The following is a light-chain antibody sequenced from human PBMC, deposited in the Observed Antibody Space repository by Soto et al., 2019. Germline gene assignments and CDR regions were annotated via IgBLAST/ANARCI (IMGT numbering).Light chain of an antibody. CDR2: SAS. J-gene: IGKJ4*01. CDR3: QEYNGNSGLT. V-gene: IGKV1-5*03. Sequence: DIQMTQSPSTLSASVGDRVTITCRASQNIRSWLAWYQQKPGKDPELLIYSASGLESGVPSRFSGSGSGTEFTLNISSLQPDDFATYYCQEYNGNSGLTFGGGTKVEIK. CDR1: QNIRSW.